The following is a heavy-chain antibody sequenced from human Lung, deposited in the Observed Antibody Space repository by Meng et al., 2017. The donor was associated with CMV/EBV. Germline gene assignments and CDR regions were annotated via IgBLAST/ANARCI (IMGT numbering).Heavy chain of an antibody. Sequence: GGSLRLXCAASGFTFSIYAMNWVRQAPGGGLQWISNIYVRDTTAYYADSVKGRFIVSSDNSRNTLYLQVNSLRAEDTAIYYCAKALTPTTSYTSTWYYGLSSFDAWXRGTLVTVSS. CDR1: GFTFSIYA. J-gene: IGHJ5*02. CDR3: AKALTPTTSYTSTWYYGLSSFDA. CDR2: IYVRDTTA. V-gene: IGHV3-23*03. D-gene: IGHD3-16*01.